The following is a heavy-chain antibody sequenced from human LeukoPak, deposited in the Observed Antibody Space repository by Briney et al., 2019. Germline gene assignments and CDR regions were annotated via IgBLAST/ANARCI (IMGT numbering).Heavy chain of an antibody. CDR1: GGSISSYY. CDR2: IYYSGST. D-gene: IGHD3-10*01. CDR3: ARGSYYFDY. V-gene: IGHV4-59*01. J-gene: IGHJ4*02. Sequence: PSETLSLTCTVSGGSISSYYWSWIRQPPGKGLEWIGYIYYSGSTNFNPSLKSRVTISVDTSKNQFSLKVSSATAADTAVYYCARGSYYFDYWGQGTLVTDSS.